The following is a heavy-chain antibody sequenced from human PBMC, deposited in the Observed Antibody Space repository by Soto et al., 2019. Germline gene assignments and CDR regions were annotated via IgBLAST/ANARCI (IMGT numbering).Heavy chain of an antibody. CDR3: LPGITVPGPDY. CDR2: IRSKANNYAT. Sequence: LRLSCAASGFTFSGSAIHWVRQASGKGLEWVGRIRSKANNYATAYSASVKGRFTISRDDSENTAYLQMNSLKTEDTAVYYCLPGITVPGPDYWGQGTLVTVSS. D-gene: IGHD6-19*01. V-gene: IGHV3-73*01. CDR1: GFTFSGSA. J-gene: IGHJ4*02.